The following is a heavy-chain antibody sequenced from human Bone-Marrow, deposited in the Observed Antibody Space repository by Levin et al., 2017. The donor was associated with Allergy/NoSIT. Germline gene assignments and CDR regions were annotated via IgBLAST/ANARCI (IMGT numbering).Heavy chain of an antibody. Sequence: QAGGSLRLSCAASGFTVSSNHMSWVRQAPGKGLEWVSLIYSGGRTYYADSVKGRFTISRDNSKNTLYLQMNSLRGEDTAVYYCAIYGSGSYYSAFDIWGQGTLVTVSS. CDR1: GFTVSSNH. J-gene: IGHJ3*02. CDR3: AIYGSGSYYSAFDI. CDR2: IYSGGRT. D-gene: IGHD3-10*01. V-gene: IGHV3-53*01.